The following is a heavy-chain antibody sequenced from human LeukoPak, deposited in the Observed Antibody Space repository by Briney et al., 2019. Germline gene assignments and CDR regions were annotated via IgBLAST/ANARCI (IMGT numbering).Heavy chain of an antibody. D-gene: IGHD2-15*01. J-gene: IGHJ4*02. CDR1: GFSFRSHW. Sequence: PGGSLRLSCAASGFSFRSHWMHWVRQVSGKGLVWVSRVDVDGTSTAYADSVKGRFTISRDNAKNTLYLQMNSLRVEDTAVYYCARGDCSGGNCFVANWGQGTLVTVSS. CDR2: VDVDGTST. V-gene: IGHV3-74*01. CDR3: ARGDCSGGNCFVAN.